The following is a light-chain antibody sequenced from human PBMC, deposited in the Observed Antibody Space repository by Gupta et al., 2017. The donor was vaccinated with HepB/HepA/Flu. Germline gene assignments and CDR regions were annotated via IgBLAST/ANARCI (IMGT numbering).Light chain of an antibody. J-gene: IGLJ2*01. CDR2: RSD. V-gene: IGLV1-47*01. Sequence: QSVLTQPPSASGTPGQRATISCSGSSSNIGSHSVYWYQQLPGTAPKVLIYRSDQRPSGVPDRFSGSKSGTSASLAISGLRAEDEADYYCAVWDDSLSGRVFGGGIKLTVL. CDR3: AVWDDSLSGRV. CDR1: SSNIGSHS.